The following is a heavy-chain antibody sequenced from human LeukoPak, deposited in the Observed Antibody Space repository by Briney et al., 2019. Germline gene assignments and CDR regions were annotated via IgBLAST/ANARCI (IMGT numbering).Heavy chain of an antibody. Sequence: SETLSLTCTVSGGSIRSYYWSWLRQPPGKGLEWIGYIYYSGSTNYNPSFKSRVTISVDTSKNQFSLKLSSLTAADTAVYYCARSKDILTGYCFDYWGQGTLVTVSS. CDR1: GGSIRSYY. J-gene: IGHJ4*02. D-gene: IGHD3-9*01. CDR2: IYYSGST. V-gene: IGHV4-59*01. CDR3: ARSKDILTGYCFDY.